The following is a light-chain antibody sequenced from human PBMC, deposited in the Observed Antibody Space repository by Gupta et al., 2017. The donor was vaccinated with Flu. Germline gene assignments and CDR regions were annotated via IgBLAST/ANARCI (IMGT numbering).Light chain of an antibody. Sequence: RVTISCSGSNSNIGTNTVNWYQQLPGTAPKLLIYTNSQRPSGVPDRFSGSKSGTSASLAISGLRSDDEADYYCAAWDYSLNGWVFGGGTKLTVL. CDR1: NSNIGTNT. CDR2: TNS. J-gene: IGLJ3*02. V-gene: IGLV1-44*01. CDR3: AAWDYSLNGWV.